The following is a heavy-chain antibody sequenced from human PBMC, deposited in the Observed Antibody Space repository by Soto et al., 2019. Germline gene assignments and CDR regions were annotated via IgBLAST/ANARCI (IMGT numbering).Heavy chain of an antibody. D-gene: IGHD2-8*02. J-gene: IGHJ6*03. CDR2: IGSSTGYI. Sequence: EVQLVESGGGLVKPGGSPRLSCAASGFTFSSHSMNWVRQAPGKGLEWVSSIGSSTGYIYYADSVKGRFTISRDNAKNSLFLQMNSLRAEDTAVYYCARQVPVAGFYYYMDVWGKGTTVTVSS. CDR1: GFTFSSHS. CDR3: ARQVPVAGFYYYMDV. V-gene: IGHV3-21*01.